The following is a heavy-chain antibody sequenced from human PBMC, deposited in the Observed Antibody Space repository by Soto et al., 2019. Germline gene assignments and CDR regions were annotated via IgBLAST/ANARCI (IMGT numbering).Heavy chain of an antibody. Sequence: QVQLVQSGAEVKKPGASVKVSCKASGYTFTSYGISWERQAPGQGLEWMGRISAYNGNTNYAQKLQGRVTMTTDTSTSTAYMELRSLRSDDTAVYYCARGEAAEPSYYYYGMDVWGQGTTVTVSS. CDR1: GYTFTSYG. V-gene: IGHV1-18*04. CDR2: ISAYNGNT. CDR3: ARGEAAEPSYYYYGMDV. D-gene: IGHD6-13*01. J-gene: IGHJ6*02.